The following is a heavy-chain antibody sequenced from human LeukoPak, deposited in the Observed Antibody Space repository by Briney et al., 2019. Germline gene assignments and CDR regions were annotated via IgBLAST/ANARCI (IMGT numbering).Heavy chain of an antibody. Sequence: SETLSLTCAVYGGSFSGYYWSWIRQPPGKGLEWIGEINHSGSTNYNPSLKSRVTISADTSKNQFSLKLSSVTAADTAVYYCARHGNDILTGSLDYWGQGTLVTVSS. CDR3: ARHGNDILTGSLDY. J-gene: IGHJ4*02. D-gene: IGHD3-9*01. V-gene: IGHV4-34*01. CDR2: INHSGST. CDR1: GGSFSGYY.